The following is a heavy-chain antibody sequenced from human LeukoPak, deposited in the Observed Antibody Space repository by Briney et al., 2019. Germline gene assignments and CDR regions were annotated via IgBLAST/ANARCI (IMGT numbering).Heavy chain of an antibody. V-gene: IGHV3-74*01. J-gene: IGHJ6*02. CDR2: INSDGSST. CDR3: ARVRTIFGDYYYYGMDV. D-gene: IGHD3-10*02. Sequence: GGSLRLSCAASGFTFSSYWMHWVRQAPGKGLVWVSRINSDGSSTSYADSVKGRFTISRDNAKNTLYLQMNSLRAEDTAVYYCARVRTIFGDYYYYGMDVWGQGTTVTVSS. CDR1: GFTFSSYW.